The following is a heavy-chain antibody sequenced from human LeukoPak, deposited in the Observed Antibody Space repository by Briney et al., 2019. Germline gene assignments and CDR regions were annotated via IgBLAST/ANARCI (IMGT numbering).Heavy chain of an antibody. CDR2: MNPNSGNT. CDR1: GYTFTSYD. Sequence: ASVKVSCKASGYTFTSYDINWVRQATGQGLEWMGWMNPNSGNTGYAQKFQGRVTITADKSTSTAYMELSSLRSEDTAVYYCARKGVGSSGYLDAFDIWGQGTMVTVSS. D-gene: IGHD3-22*01. J-gene: IGHJ3*02. V-gene: IGHV1-8*03. CDR3: ARKGVGSSGYLDAFDI.